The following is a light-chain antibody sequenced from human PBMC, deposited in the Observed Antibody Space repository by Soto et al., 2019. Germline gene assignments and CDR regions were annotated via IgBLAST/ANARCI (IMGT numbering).Light chain of an antibody. V-gene: IGKV3-11*02. CDR1: QTVSNY. J-gene: IGKJ1*01. CDR3: QQRSDWDT. CDR2: DAS. Sequence: EIVLTQSPATLSLSPGERATLSCRASQTVSNYLAWYQQKPGQAPRLLIYDASNRATGIPARFSGTGSGRDFTLTISSLEPEDFAVYYCQQRSDWDTFGQGTKVEIK.